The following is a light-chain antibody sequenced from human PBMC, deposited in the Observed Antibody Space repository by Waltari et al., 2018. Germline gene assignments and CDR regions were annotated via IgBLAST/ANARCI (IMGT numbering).Light chain of an antibody. J-gene: IGLJ2*01. CDR1: SGSIASNY. Sequence: NFMLTQPLSVSESPGKTVTLSCTGSSGSIASNYVQWYQQRPGSVPTTLIYENNQRSSGVPDRFSGSIDSSSNSASLTISGLKTEDEADYYCQSYDSTIVVFGGGTRLTVL. CDR3: QSYDSTIVV. V-gene: IGLV6-57*02. CDR2: ENN.